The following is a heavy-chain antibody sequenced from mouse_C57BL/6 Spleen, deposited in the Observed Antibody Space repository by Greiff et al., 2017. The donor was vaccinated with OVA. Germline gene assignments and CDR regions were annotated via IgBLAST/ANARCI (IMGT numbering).Heavy chain of an antibody. Sequence: EVHLVESGPGLVKPSQSLSLTCSVTGYSITSGYYWNWIRQFPGNKLEWMGYISYDGSNNYNPSLKNRISITRDTSKNQFFLKLNSVTTEDTATYYCARANWDGWFACWGQGTLVTVAA. V-gene: IGHV3-6*01. D-gene: IGHD4-1*01. J-gene: IGHJ3*01. CDR2: ISYDGSN. CDR1: GYSITSGYY. CDR3: ARANWDGWFAC.